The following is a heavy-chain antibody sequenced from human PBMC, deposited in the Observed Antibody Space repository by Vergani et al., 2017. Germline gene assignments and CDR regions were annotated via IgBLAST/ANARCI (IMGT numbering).Heavy chain of an antibody. CDR2: IFYSGTT. CDR1: GGSISSGDHC. D-gene: IGHD6-25*01. Sequence: QVQLQESGPGVVKPSQTLSLTFAVSGGSISSGDHCWTWIRQRPGKGLEWIGYIFYSGTTYDNPSLRSRLTISVDTSQNQFSLKWRSVTAADTAVYYCARVDTQVPATSHFYYMDVWGKGTTVVVSS. J-gene: IGHJ6*03. CDR3: ARVDTQVPATSHFYYMDV. V-gene: IGHV4-31*11.